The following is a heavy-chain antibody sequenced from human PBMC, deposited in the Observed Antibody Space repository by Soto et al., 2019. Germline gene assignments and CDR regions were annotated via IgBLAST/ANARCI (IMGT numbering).Heavy chain of an antibody. V-gene: IGHV4-4*02. Sequence: ASETLSLTCAVSGGSISSSNWWSWVRQPPGKGLEWIGEIYHSGSTNYNPSLKSRVTISVDKSKNQFSLKLSSVTAADTAVYYCARAIRYYYYYGMDVWGQGTTDTVSS. J-gene: IGHJ6*02. CDR3: ARAIRYYYYYGMDV. CDR2: IYHSGST. CDR1: GGSISSSNW.